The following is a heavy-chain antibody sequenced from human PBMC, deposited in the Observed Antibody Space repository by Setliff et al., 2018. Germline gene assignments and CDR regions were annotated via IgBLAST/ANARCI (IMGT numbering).Heavy chain of an antibody. CDR3: ARGSRFGTIVYKGDYYMDV. CDR1: GYTLTNYY. D-gene: IGHD3-10*01. J-gene: IGHJ6*03. CDR2: INTNTGNP. V-gene: IGHV7-4-1*02. Sequence: PSVKVSCKASGYTLTNYYMHWVRQAPGQGLEYMGWINTNTGNPIYAQGFTGRFVFSLDTSVSTAYLQISSLKSEDTAVYYCARGSRFGTIVYKGDYYMDVWGKGTTVTVSS.